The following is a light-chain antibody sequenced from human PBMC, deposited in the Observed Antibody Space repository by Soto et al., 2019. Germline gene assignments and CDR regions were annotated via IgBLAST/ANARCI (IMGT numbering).Light chain of an antibody. Sequence: QSVLTQPPSVSVAPGQRVTISCTGSSSNIGAGYDVHWYHHLPGTAPKLLIYANSNRPSGVPDRFSGSKSGTSASLAITGLQAEDEADYYCQSFDSSLSVIFGGGTKLTVL. V-gene: IGLV1-40*01. CDR1: SSNIGAGYD. J-gene: IGLJ2*01. CDR3: QSFDSSLSVI. CDR2: ANS.